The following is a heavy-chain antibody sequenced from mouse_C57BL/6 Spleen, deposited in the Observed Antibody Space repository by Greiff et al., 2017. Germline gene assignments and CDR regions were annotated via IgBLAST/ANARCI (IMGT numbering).Heavy chain of an antibody. Sequence: QVHVKQSGTELVKPGASVKLSCKASGYTFTSYWMHWVKQRPGQGLEWIGNINPSNGGTNYNEKFKSKATLTVDKSSSTAYMQLSSLTSEDSAVYYCARDPLLRYWYFDVWGTGTTVTVSS. CDR2: INPSNGGT. CDR1: GYTFTSYW. CDR3: ARDPLLRYWYFDV. D-gene: IGHD1-2*01. V-gene: IGHV1-53*01. J-gene: IGHJ1*03.